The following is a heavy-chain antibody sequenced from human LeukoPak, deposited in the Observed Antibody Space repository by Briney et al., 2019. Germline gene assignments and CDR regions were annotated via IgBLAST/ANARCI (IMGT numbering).Heavy chain of an antibody. CDR3: ARGGSYLSAFDI. CDR1: GFTFSSYA. J-gene: IGHJ3*02. V-gene: IGHV3-53*01. Sequence: PGGSLRLSWAASGFTFSSYAMSWVRQAPGKGLEWVSIIYSGGSTFYADSVKGRFTISRDNSKNTLYLQMNSLRAEDTAVYYCARGGSYLSAFDIWGQGTMVTVSS. D-gene: IGHD1-26*01. CDR2: IYSGGST.